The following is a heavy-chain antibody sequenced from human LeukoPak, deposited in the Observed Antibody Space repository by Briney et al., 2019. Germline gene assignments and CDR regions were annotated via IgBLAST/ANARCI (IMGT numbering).Heavy chain of an antibody. J-gene: IGHJ5*02. D-gene: IGHD4-17*01. Sequence: PSETLSLTCTVSGYSISSGYYWGWVRQAPGMGLEWIGSIDRSGTTNYNPSLKSRVTISVDTSKNQFSLKLSSVTAADTAVYYCARDGGYGDTRFDPWGQGTLVTVSS. CDR1: GYSISSGYY. V-gene: IGHV4-38-2*02. CDR3: ARDGGYGDTRFDP. CDR2: IDRSGTT.